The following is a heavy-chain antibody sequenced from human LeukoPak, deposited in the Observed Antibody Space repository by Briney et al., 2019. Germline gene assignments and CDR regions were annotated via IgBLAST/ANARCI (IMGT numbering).Heavy chain of an antibody. V-gene: IGHV4-34*01. D-gene: IGHD5-18*01. CDR1: GGSFSGYY. J-gene: IGHJ4*02. Sequence: SETLSLTCAVSGGSFSGYYLNWIRQPPGKGLEWIGGINLSGNTNYNPSLKSRVTISVNTSKKQFSLKLSSVTAADTAVYYCARLVFIRGYSYGIDYWGQGTLVTVSS. CDR2: INLSGNT. CDR3: ARLVFIRGYSYGIDY.